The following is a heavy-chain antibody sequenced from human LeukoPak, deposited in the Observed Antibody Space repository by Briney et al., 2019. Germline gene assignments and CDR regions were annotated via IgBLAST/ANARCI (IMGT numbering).Heavy chain of an antibody. J-gene: IGHJ4*02. V-gene: IGHV3-64*01. Sequence: PGGSLRLSCAASGFTFSRYPMHWVRQAPGKGVEDVSGISSNGDSTYYANSVKGRFTISRDNSKNTLLLQLGSLRPEDMAVYFCARESVTDGALDCWGQGTLVTVSS. CDR3: ARESVTDGALDC. D-gene: IGHD3-16*01. CDR1: GFTFSRYP. CDR2: ISSNGDST.